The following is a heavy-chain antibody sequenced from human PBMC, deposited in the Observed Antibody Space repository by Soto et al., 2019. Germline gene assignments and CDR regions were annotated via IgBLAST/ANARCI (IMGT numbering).Heavy chain of an antibody. CDR3: ARHEGGTIKTRKFDY. V-gene: IGHV4-39*01. CDR2: IYYSGIT. J-gene: IGHJ4*02. CDR1: GGSISSTSSY. Sequence: SETLSLTCTVSGGSISSTSSYWGWIRQPPGKGLEWIGSIYYSGITYYNPSLKSRVTISLDASKNQFSLNLSSVTAADTAVYYCARHEGGTIKTRKFDYWGQGTLVTVSS. D-gene: IGHD2-8*01.